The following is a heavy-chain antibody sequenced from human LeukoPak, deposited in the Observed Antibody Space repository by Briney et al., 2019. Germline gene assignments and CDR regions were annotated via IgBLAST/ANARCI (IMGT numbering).Heavy chain of an antibody. D-gene: IGHD4-17*01. V-gene: IGHV2-5*01. J-gene: IGHJ4*02. Sequence: SGATLVNPTQTLTLTCTFFGFSLSTSGVGVGWIGEPPGKSVEGHAPQYLPDDERYSPSLNSRLTITKDTSKNQVVLTMTTMDPADTATYYCAHRPVFYDYGDDFDYWGQGTLVTVSS. CDR1: GFSLSTSGVG. CDR3: AHRPVFYDYGDDFDY. CDR2: QYLPDDE.